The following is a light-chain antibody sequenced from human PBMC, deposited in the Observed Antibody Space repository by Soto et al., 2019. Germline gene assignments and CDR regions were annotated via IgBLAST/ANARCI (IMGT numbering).Light chain of an antibody. Sequence: EIVLTQSPGTLSLSPGERATLSCRASQSVSSNYVAWYQQKPGQTPKVLIHRASSRATGIPDRFSGSGSGTDFTLTISRLEPEDFAMYYCQQYGSSPLTFGGGTKVDIK. CDR2: RAS. J-gene: IGKJ4*01. CDR3: QQYGSSPLT. V-gene: IGKV3-20*01. CDR1: QSVSSNY.